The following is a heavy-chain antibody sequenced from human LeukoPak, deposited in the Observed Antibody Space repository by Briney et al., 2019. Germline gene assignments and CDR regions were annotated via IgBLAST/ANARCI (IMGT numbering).Heavy chain of an antibody. CDR2: VSSNGGST. CDR3: AKGGAWNGGHFDY. V-gene: IGHV3-23*01. J-gene: IGHJ4*02. CDR1: GFTFNSYA. D-gene: IGHD1-1*01. Sequence: GGSLRLSCEASGFTFNSYAMSWVRQDPGKGLEWVSGVSSNGGSTSYADSVKGRFTVSGDNSKNTLYLQMNSLRAEDTAVYYCAKGGAWNGGHFDYWGQGTLVTVSS.